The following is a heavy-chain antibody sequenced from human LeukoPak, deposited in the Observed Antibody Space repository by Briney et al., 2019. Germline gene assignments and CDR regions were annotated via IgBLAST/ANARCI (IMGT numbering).Heavy chain of an antibody. Sequence: GGSLRLSCDASGFTFSDYYMTWIRQAPGKGLEWASHIDSGGAKFYADSVKGRFIISRDHGKNSLYLQMNSLRSEDTALYYCARELKGQKRRLLGRDSEYNFYYAMDLWGQGTTVTVSS. CDR1: GFTFSDYY. J-gene: IGHJ6*02. CDR2: IDSGGAK. D-gene: IGHD1-1*01. CDR3: ARELKGQKRRLLGRDSEYNFYYAMDL. V-gene: IGHV3-11*01.